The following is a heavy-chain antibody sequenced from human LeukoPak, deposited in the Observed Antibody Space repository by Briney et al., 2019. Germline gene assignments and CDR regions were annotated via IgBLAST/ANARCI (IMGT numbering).Heavy chain of an antibody. Sequence: SETLSLTCAVSGYSISSGYYWGWIRQPPGKGLEWIGSIYHSGSTYYNPSLKSRVTISVDTSKNQFSLKLSSATAADTAVYYCARDPGTVTTGFDYWGQGTLVTVSS. CDR3: ARDPGTVTTGFDY. CDR1: GYSISSGYY. D-gene: IGHD4-17*01. V-gene: IGHV4-38-2*02. J-gene: IGHJ4*02. CDR2: IYHSGST.